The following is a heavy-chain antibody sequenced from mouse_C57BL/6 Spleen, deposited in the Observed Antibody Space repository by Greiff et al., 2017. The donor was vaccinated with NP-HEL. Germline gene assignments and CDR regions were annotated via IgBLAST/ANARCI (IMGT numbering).Heavy chain of an antibody. CDR1: GYTFTSYW. Sequence: VQLQQPGAELVKPGASVKLSCKASGYTFTSYWMQWVKQRPGQGLEWIGEIDPSDSYTNYNQKFKGKATLTVDTSSSTAYMQLSSLTSEDSAVYSSAKGTTVEGGYYFGDWGKGTTVT. J-gene: IGHJ2*01. V-gene: IGHV1-50*01. CDR3: AKGTTVEGGYYFGD. CDR2: IDPSDSYT. D-gene: IGHD1-1*01.